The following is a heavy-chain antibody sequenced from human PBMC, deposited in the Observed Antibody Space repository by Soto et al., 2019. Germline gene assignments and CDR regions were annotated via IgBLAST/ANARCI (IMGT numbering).Heavy chain of an antibody. CDR2: IIPIFGTA. CDR1: GGTFSSYA. Sequence: SVKVSCKASGGTFSSYAISWVRHAPGQGLEWMGGIIPIFGTANYAQKFQGRVTITADESTSTAYMELSSLRSEDTAVYYCARDRRYYDFWSGYPDYYYYGMDVWGQGTTVTVSS. J-gene: IGHJ6*02. V-gene: IGHV1-69*13. D-gene: IGHD3-3*01. CDR3: ARDRRYYDFWSGYPDYYYYGMDV.